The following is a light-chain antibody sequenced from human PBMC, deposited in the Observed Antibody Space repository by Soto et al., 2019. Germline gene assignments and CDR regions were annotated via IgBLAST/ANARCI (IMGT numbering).Light chain of an antibody. Sequence: QSVLTQPRSVSGSPGQSVTISCTGTSSDVGGYNYVSWYQQLPGKAPKLMIYDVTKRPSGVPDRFSGSKSGNTASLTISGLQAEDEADYHCCSFSGTYHWVFGGGTKLIVL. CDR3: CSFSGTYHWV. J-gene: IGLJ3*02. CDR1: SSDVGGYNY. V-gene: IGLV2-11*01. CDR2: DVT.